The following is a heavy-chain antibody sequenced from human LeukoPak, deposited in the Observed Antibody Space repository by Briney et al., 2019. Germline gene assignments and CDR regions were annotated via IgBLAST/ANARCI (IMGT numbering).Heavy chain of an antibody. CDR1: GYTFTGYY. Sequence: ASVKVSCKASGYTFTGYYMHWVRQAPGQGLEGMGIINPSGGSTSYAQKFQGRVTMTRDTSTSTVYMELSSLRSEDTAVYYCARDPIVVGYYYYYYMDVWGKGTTVTVSS. V-gene: IGHV1-46*01. CDR3: ARDPIVVGYYYYYYMDV. CDR2: INPSGGST. D-gene: IGHD2-21*01. J-gene: IGHJ6*03.